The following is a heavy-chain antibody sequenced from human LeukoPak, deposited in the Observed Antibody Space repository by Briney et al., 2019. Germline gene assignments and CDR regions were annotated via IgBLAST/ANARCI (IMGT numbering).Heavy chain of an antibody. CDR1: GSTFTNAW. Sequence: PGGSLRLSCEASGSTFTNAWMNWVRQAPGKGLEWVAVISYDGSNKYYADYVKGRFTISRDNSKNTLYLQMTSLRAEDTAVYYCARDGERGELSLYMDYWGQGTLVTVSS. D-gene: IGHD3-16*02. CDR2: ISYDGSNK. CDR3: ARDGERGELSLYMDY. J-gene: IGHJ4*02. V-gene: IGHV3-30*03.